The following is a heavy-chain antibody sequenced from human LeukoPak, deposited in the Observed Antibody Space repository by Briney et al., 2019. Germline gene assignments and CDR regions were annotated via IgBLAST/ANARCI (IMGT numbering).Heavy chain of an antibody. D-gene: IGHD3-10*01. CDR3: ARLPTYGYYFDY. CDR1: GGSISSYY. J-gene: IGHJ4*02. Sequence: SETLSLTCTVSGGSISSYYWGWIRQPPGKGLEWIGSIYHSGSTYYNPSLKSRVTISVDTSKNQFSLKLSSVTAADTAVYYCARLPTYGYYFDYWGQGTLVTVSS. CDR2: IYHSGST. V-gene: IGHV4-38-2*02.